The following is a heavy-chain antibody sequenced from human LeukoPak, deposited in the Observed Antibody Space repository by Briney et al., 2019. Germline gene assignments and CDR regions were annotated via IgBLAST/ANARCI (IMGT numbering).Heavy chain of an antibody. Sequence: GGSLRLSCAASGFTFSSYWMSWVRQAPGKGLEWVANIKQDGSEKYYVDSVKGRFTISRDNSKNTLYLQMNSLRVEDTAVYYCASRGGSGLYYMDVWGKGTTVTVSS. CDR1: GFTFSSYW. J-gene: IGHJ6*03. V-gene: IGHV3-7*03. D-gene: IGHD6-19*01. CDR2: IKQDGSEK. CDR3: ASRGGSGLYYMDV.